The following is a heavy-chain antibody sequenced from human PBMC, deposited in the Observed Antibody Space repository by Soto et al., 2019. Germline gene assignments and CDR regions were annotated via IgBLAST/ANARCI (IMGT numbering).Heavy chain of an antibody. CDR3: ARLSFYDFKGYSLGLYCFDF. Sequence: GASVKVSCKASGYTFTSYGIIWVRHAPSQGLEWMGWISTYNGNTNYAQKLQGKDTMTPDTSTSTAYMELSSLRFDGPPDDYRARLSFYDFKGYSLGLYCFDFWGQGTLVTVSS. D-gene: IGHD3-16*01. CDR2: ISTYNGNT. J-gene: IGHJ5*01. CDR1: GYTFTSYG. V-gene: IGHV1-18*01.